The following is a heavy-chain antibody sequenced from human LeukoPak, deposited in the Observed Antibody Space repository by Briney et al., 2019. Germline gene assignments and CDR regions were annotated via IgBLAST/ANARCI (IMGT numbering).Heavy chain of an antibody. CDR1: GGSFSGYY. V-gene: IGHV4-34*01. CDR3: GRRVRDYYRSGRYHDY. Sequence: SSETLSLTCAVYGGSFSGYYWSWIRQPPGKGLEWIGEINHSGSTNYNPSLKSRVTISVETSKNQFSLKLSSVTAADTAVYYCGRRVRDYYRSGRYHDYWGRGTLVTVSS. CDR2: INHSGST. J-gene: IGHJ4*02. D-gene: IGHD3-10*01.